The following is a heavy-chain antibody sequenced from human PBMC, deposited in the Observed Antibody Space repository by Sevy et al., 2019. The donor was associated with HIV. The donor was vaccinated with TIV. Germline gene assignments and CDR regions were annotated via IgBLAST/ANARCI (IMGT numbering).Heavy chain of an antibody. CDR1: GVSLSNGAYY. V-gene: IGHV4-31*03. Sequence: SETLSLTCSVSGVSLSNGAYYWSWIRQHPEKGLEWIGYTYYNGNTYYNPSLKSRATISADSSKNQFSLRLSSVTAADTAVYYCSRDSLSFFYLDVWGKGTTVTVSS. CDR2: TYYNGNT. CDR3: SRDSLSFFYLDV. J-gene: IGHJ6*03.